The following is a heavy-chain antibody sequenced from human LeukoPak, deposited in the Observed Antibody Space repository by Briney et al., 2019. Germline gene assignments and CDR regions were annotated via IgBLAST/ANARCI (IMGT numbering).Heavy chain of an antibody. CDR2: LSTYNGNT. J-gene: IGHJ5*02. CDR1: GYTFTTYG. V-gene: IGHV1-18*01. CDR3: ARGYYYDSSGYANWFDP. Sequence: ASVKVSCKASGYTFTTYGISWVRQAPGQGLEWMAWLSTYNGNTNYAQKFQGRVTMTTDTSTSTAYLELRRLRSDDTAVYYCARGYYYDSSGYANWFDPWGQGTLVTVSS. D-gene: IGHD3-22*01.